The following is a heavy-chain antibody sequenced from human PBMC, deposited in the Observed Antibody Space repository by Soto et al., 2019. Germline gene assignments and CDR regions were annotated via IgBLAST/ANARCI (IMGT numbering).Heavy chain of an antibody. CDR3: ASKYYYGSEEDYYYYGMDV. J-gene: IGHJ6*02. D-gene: IGHD3-10*01. V-gene: IGHV4-30-4*01. Sequence: TLSLTCTVSGGSISSGDYYWSWIRQPPGKGLEWIGYIYYSGSTYYNPSLKSRVTIPVDTSKNQFSLKLSSVTAADTAVYYCASKYYYGSEEDYYYYGMDVWGQGTTVTVSS. CDR2: IYYSGST. CDR1: GGSISSGDYY.